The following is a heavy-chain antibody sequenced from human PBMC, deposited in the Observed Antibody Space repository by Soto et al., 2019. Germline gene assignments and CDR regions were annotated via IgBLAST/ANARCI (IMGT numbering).Heavy chain of an antibody. V-gene: IGHV4-30-4*01. D-gene: IGHD3-10*01. CDR2: IYYSGST. CDR1: GGSISSGDYY. Sequence: SETLSLTCTVSGGSISSGDYYWSWIRQPPGKGLEWIGYIYYSGSTFYNPSLKNRVTISLDTSKIQFSLKLSSVTAADTAVYYYGCDGGDNWFDPWGQGTLVTVSA. CDR3: GCDGGDNWFDP. J-gene: IGHJ5*02.